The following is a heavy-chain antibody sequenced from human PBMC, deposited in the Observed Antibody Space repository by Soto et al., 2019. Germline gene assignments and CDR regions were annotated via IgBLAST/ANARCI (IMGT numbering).Heavy chain of an antibody. CDR3: AKDRERDAWYEDY. D-gene: IGHD6-13*01. J-gene: IGHJ4*02. V-gene: IGHV3-23*04. Sequence: VQLVESGGGVVQPGRSLRLSCAASGFSFSIYAMSWVRQAPGKGLEWVSVISGSDGSTYYADSVKGRFTISRDNSKNTLYLQMNSLRVEDTAVYYCAKDRERDAWYEDYWGQGTLVTVSS. CDR1: GFSFSIYA. CDR2: ISGSDGST.